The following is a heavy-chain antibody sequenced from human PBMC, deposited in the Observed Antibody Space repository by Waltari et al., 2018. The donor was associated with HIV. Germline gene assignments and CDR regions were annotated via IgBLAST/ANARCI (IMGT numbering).Heavy chain of an antibody. CDR2: INPNTGDT. V-gene: IGHV1-8*01. D-gene: IGHD4-17*01. Sequence: EVRSPGASARVSCRIFGYKFANHAIPWVRQAARDVLEWMGCINPNTGDTHSLEKYWGRLTLTRNISTATAYLDLTNLTRDEMATYYWTRGLALRIAAPGADVWGQGTTVIV. J-gene: IGHJ6*02. CDR3: TRGLALRIAAPGADV. CDR1: GYKFANHA.